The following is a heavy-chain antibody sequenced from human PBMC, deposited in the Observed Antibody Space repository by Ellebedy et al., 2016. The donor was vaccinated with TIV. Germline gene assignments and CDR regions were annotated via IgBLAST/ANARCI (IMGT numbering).Heavy chain of an antibody. CDR2: IIPILGIA. V-gene: IGHV1-69*04. D-gene: IGHD6-13*01. CDR3: ARDPSSPSGVAAAGQIDY. J-gene: IGHJ4*02. CDR1: GGTFSSYA. Sequence: AASVKVSCKASGGTFSSYAISWVRQAPGQGLEWMGRIIPILGIANYAQKFQGRVTITADKSTSTAYMELSSLRSEDTAVYYCARDPSSPSGVAAAGQIDYWGQGTLVTVSS.